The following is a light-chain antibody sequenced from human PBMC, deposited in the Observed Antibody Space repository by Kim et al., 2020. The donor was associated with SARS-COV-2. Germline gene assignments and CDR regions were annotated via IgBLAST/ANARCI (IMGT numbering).Light chain of an antibody. V-gene: IGLV2-14*03. CDR2: DVI. Sequence: QPASVSGSPGQSITISCTGTSSDVGNYKYVSWYQQHPGKAPKVMIYDVISRPSGVSNRFSGSKSGNTASLTISGLQAEDEADYYCSSYSSSSTYVFG. J-gene: IGLJ1*01. CDR3: SSYSSSSTYV. CDR1: SSDVGNYKY.